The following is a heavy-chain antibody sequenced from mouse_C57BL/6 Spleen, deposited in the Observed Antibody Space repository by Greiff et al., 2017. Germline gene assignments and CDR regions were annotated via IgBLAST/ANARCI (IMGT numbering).Heavy chain of an antibody. J-gene: IGHJ4*01. CDR2: LSSGGDYT. D-gene: IGHD1-1*01. CDR3: TRMGAITTVRYAMDY. V-gene: IGHV5-9-1*02. CDR1: GFTFSSYA. Sequence: EVQLVESGEGLVKPGGSLKLSCAASGFTFSSYAMSWVRRTPEKRLEWVAYLSSGGDYTYYADTVKGRFTISRDNARHTLYLQMSSLKSEDTAMYYCTRMGAITTVRYAMDYWGQGTSVTVSS.